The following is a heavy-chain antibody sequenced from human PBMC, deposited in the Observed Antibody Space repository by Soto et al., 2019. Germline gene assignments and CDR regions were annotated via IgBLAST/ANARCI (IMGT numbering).Heavy chain of an antibody. Sequence: PGESLKISCKGSGYSFTSYWISWVRQMSGKGPEWLRSVYVSDSETKYSPSFQGQVTISADKYTNTAYLYWSSLKASDTAMYYCARRGTLSGRDAFDVWGEGTMVTVSS. J-gene: IGHJ3*01. V-gene: IGHV5-51*01. CDR1: GYSFTSYW. CDR3: ARRGTLSGRDAFDV. D-gene: IGHD5-12*01. CDR2: VYVSDSET.